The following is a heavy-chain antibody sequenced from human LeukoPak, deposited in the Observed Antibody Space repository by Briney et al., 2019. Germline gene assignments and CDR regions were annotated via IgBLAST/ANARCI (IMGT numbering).Heavy chain of an antibody. J-gene: IGHJ3*01. D-gene: IGHD2-15*01. Sequence: PGGSLRLSCIASGFIFSKYWMTWLRQAPGKGLEGVANIRQDGGDIHYVDSVKGRFTISRDNGKNSLYLQMNSLRAEDTAVYYCARDQDVVVLLGIIAYDAFDLWGQGTMVTVSS. CDR1: GFIFSKYW. CDR3: ARDQDVVVLLGIIAYDAFDL. CDR2: IRQDGGDI. V-gene: IGHV3-7*01.